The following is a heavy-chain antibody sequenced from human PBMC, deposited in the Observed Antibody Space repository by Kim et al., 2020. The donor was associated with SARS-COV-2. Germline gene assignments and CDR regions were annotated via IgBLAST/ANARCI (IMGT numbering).Heavy chain of an antibody. V-gene: IGHV3-23*01. D-gene: IGHD2-15*01. J-gene: IGHJ4*02. CDR1: GFTFSSYA. CDR3: AKDLMHEVVVAEDYFDY. Sequence: GGSLRLSCAASGFTFSSYAMSWVRQAPGKGLEWVSAISGSGGSTYYADSVKGRFTISRDNSKNTLYLQMNSLRAEDTAVYYCAKDLMHEVVVAEDYFDYWGQGTLVTVSS. CDR2: ISGSGGST.